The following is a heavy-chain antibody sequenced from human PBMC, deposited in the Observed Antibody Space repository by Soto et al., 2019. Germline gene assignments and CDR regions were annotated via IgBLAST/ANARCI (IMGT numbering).Heavy chain of an antibody. CDR2: IYSGGST. J-gene: IGHJ6*03. CDR1: GFTVSSNY. CDR3: ARATSGWYAGYYYYMDV. V-gene: IGHV3-53*04. Sequence: EVQLVESGGGLVQPGGSLRLSCAASGFTVSSNYMSWVRQAPGKGLEWVSVIYSGGSTYYADSVKGRFTISRHNSKNTLYLQMNSLRAEDTAVDYCARATSGWYAGYYYYMDVWGKGTTVTVSS. D-gene: IGHD6-19*01.